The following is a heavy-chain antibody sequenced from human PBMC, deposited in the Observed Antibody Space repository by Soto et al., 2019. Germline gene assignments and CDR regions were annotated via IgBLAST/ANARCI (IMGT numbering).Heavy chain of an antibody. CDR3: ARGTYYDILTGSPAWFDP. CDR1: GYTFTSYG. CDR2: ISAYNGNT. Sequence: ASVKVSCKASGYTFTSYGISWVRQAPGQGLEWMGWISAYNGNTNYAQKLQGRVTMTTDTSTSTAYMELRSLRSDDTAVYYCARGTYYDILTGSPAWFDPWGQGTLVTVSS. J-gene: IGHJ5*02. V-gene: IGHV1-18*04. D-gene: IGHD3-9*01.